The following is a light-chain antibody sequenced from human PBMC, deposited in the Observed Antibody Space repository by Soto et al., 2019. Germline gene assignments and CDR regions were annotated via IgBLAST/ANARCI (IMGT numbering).Light chain of an antibody. CDR3: QQRSNWPT. V-gene: IGKV3-11*01. CDR2: DAS. CDR1: QSVSSY. Sequence: SVLPQSRATLSLSPGERATLSCRASQSVSSYLAWYQQKPGQAPRLLIYDASNRATGIPARFSGSGSGTDFTLTISSLEPEDFAVYYCQQRSNWPTFGQGTKVDIK. J-gene: IGKJ1*01.